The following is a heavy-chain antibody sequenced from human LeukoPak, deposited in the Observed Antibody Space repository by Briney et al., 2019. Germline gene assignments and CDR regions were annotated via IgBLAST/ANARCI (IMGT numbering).Heavy chain of an antibody. V-gene: IGHV3-23*01. Sequence: GWSLRLSCAASGFTFSSYAMSWVRQAPARGLEWVSSLRGDGSTFYADSVKGRFTLSRDESRNTVYFQLNSLRVEDTAVYYCAKASWVSNGDAVLWGQGTLVTVFS. CDR1: GFTFSSYA. CDR2: LRGDGST. CDR3: AKASWVSNGDAVL. D-gene: IGHD1-1*01. J-gene: IGHJ4*02.